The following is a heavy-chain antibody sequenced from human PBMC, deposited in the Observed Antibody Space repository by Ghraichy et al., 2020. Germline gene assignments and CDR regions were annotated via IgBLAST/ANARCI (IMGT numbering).Heavy chain of an antibody. CDR2: TSYDERNN. CDR1: AFPFNAYG. D-gene: IGHD3-22*01. J-gene: IGHJ4*02. Sequence: GGSLRLSCAVSAFPFNAYGMHWVRQAPGKGLEWVAVTSYDERNNYYADSVKGRFTTSKDHSENTLYLQMNSLRPDDTAVYYCATDSGSRRAYYDSTGYPGYWGQGTLVTVSS. V-gene: IGHV3-30*03. CDR3: ATDSGSRRAYYDSTGYPGY.